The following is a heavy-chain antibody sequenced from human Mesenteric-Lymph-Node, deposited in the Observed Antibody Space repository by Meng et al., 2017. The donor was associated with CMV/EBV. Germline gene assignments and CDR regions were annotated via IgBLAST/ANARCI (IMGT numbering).Heavy chain of an antibody. CDR3: ARGSDIPVNNY. D-gene: IGHD2-15*01. CDR2: INHSGVP. CDR1: GGSFSGYY. J-gene: IGHJ4*02. Sequence: QVQLQQWGAVLLKSSETLSLTCAVYGGSFSGYYWSWIRQPPGKGLEWIGEINHSGVPNYNPSLKSRVTISLDRSKNQFSLKLSSVTAEDTAVYYCARGSDIPVNNYWGQGTLVTRLL. V-gene: IGHV4-34*01.